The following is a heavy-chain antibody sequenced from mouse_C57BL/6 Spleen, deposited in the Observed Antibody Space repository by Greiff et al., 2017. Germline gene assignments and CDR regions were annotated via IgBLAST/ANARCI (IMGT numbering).Heavy chain of an antibody. V-gene: IGHV1-80*01. J-gene: IGHJ2*01. CDR2: IYPGDGDT. Sequence: QVQLQQSGAELVKPGASVKISCKASGYAFSGYWMNWVKQRPGKGLEWIGQIYPGDGDTNYNGKFKGKATLTADKSSSTAYMQLSSLTSEDSAVYFCARSPSYYGSSYGYFDYWGQGTTLTVSS. D-gene: IGHD1-1*01. CDR3: ARSPSYYGSSYGYFDY. CDR1: GYAFSGYW.